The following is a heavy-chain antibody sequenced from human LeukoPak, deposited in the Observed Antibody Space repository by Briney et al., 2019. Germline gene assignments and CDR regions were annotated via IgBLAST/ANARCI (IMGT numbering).Heavy chain of an antibody. CDR1: GDTFNDYT. V-gene: IGHV1-69*04. CDR3: AREGTAASDTNWFDP. D-gene: IGHD6-13*01. CDR2: IMPFLDVA. J-gene: IGHJ5*02. Sequence: SVKVSCKASGDTFNDYTFSWVRQAPGQGLEWMGRIMPFLDVANYAPKFQGRVTLTADKSTSTAYMELSDLKSEDTAVYYCAREGTAASDTNWFDPWGQGTLVIVSS.